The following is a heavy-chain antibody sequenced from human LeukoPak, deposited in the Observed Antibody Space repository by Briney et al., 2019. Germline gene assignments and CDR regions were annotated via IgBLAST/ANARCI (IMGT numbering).Heavy chain of an antibody. D-gene: IGHD1-26*01. CDR2: IIPLFETA. CDR1: GDTFRRHG. CDR3: VRDLGSFGRRQRRWFDP. V-gene: IGHV1-69*01. Sequence: GASVKVSCKASGDTFRRHGLSWVRQAPGRGLEWMGGIIPLFETALYAQNFQGRLTLSADPSTSTAYMELTRLASEDAAIYYCVRDLGSFGRRQRRWFDPWGQGTLVTVSS. J-gene: IGHJ5*02.